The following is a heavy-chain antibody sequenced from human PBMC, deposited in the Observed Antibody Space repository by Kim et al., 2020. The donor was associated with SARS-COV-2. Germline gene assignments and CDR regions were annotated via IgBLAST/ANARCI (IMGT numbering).Heavy chain of an antibody. Sequence: GGSLRLSCAASGFSFSRYWMHWVRQAPGKGLECVARITIDGTDTAYAGSVKGRFTISRDNAKNMVYLQMSSPRADDTAAYFCVRDGGAGTPFDSW. CDR3: VRDGGAGTPFDS. CDR2: ITIDGTDT. V-gene: IGHV3-74*01. CDR1: GFSFSRYW. D-gene: IGHD1-1*01. J-gene: IGHJ5*01.